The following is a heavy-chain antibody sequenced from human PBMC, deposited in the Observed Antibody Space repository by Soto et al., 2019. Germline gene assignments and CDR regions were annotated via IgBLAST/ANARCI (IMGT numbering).Heavy chain of an antibody. D-gene: IGHD3-3*01. V-gene: IGHV3-74*01. J-gene: IGHJ6*02. CDR3: AKDGQSGFWSGYYLDV. CDR2: ISIDGSRT. CDR1: GFTFSSYL. Sequence: GGSLRRPCAASGFTFSSYLMHWVRQAPGKGLVWVSRISIDGSRTDYADSVKGRFTISRDNAKNTLYLQMNGLRAEDTAVYYCAKDGQSGFWSGYYLDVWGQGTTVTVSS.